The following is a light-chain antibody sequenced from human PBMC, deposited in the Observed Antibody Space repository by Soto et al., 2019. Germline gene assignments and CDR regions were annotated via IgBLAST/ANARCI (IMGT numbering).Light chain of an antibody. CDR1: SSDVGGYNY. CDR3: SSYTSSSTVV. CDR2: DVS. V-gene: IGLV2-14*01. Sequence: QSALTQPASVSGSPGQSITISCTGTSSDVGGYNYVSWYQQHPGKAPKLMIYDVSNRPSGVSNRCSGAKSGNTASQTISGLQAEDEADYYCSSYTSSSTVVFCGGTKLTVL. J-gene: IGLJ2*01.